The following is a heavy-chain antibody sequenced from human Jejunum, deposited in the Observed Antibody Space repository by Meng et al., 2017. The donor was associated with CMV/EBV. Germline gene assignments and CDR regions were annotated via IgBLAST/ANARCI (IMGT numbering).Heavy chain of an antibody. J-gene: IGHJ3*02. Sequence: GFTCSNYGMHWVHHAQGKGLECVAFIRYDESNEYYADSVKGRFTISRDNSMNTLYVQMNSLRTEDTAVYYCARPFGVASAGAFDIWGHGTTVTVSS. CDR3: ARPFGVASAGAFDI. CDR1: GFTCSNYG. V-gene: IGHV3-30*02. D-gene: IGHD3-3*01. CDR2: IRYDESNE.